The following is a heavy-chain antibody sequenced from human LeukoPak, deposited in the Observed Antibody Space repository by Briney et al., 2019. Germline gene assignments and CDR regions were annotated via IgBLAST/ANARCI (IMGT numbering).Heavy chain of an antibody. CDR1: GGSINSYY. D-gene: IGHD3-3*01. J-gene: IGHJ4*02. V-gene: IGHV4-59*01. CDR3: ARLKIRESYYFDY. CDR2: IYYSGST. Sequence: NPSETLSLTCTVSGGSINSYYWSWIRQPPGKGLEWIGYIYYSGSTNYNPSLKSRVTISVDTSKNQFSLKLSSVTAADTAVYYCARLKIRESYYFDYWGQGTLVTVSS.